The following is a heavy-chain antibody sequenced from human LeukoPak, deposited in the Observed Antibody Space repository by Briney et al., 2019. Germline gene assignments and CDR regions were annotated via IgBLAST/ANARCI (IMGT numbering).Heavy chain of an antibody. J-gene: IGHJ4*02. CDR3: ASVTRYRIEDYFDY. CDR1: GGSISSYY. CDR2: IYYSGST. D-gene: IGHD1-26*01. Sequence: SETLSLTCTVSGGSISSYYWSWIRQPPGKGLEWIGYIYYSGSTNYNPSLKSRVTISVETSKNEFTLKLRSVTAADTAVYYCASVTRYRIEDYFDYWGQGTLVTVSS. V-gene: IGHV4-59*01.